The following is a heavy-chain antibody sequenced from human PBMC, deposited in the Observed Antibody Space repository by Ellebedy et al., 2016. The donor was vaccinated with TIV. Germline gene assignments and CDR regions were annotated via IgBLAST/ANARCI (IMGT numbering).Heavy chain of an antibody. CDR1: GFSFSSYW. V-gene: IGHV3-7*01. Sequence: GGSLRLSCAASGFSFSSYWMAWVRQAPGKGLEWVANINQDGRKKYYVDSVKGRFTISRDNAKNSLYLQMNSLRAEDTAVYYCATDGSYGDYLSPTHAFAIWGQGTMVTVSS. CDR2: INQDGRKK. CDR3: ATDGSYGDYLSPTHAFAI. J-gene: IGHJ3*02. D-gene: IGHD4-17*01.